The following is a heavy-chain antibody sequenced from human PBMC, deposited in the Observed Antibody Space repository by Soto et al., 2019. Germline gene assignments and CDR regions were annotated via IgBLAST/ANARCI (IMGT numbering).Heavy chain of an antibody. D-gene: IGHD6-13*01. V-gene: IGHV1-8*01. CDR1: GCTFTSYD. CDR2: MNPNSGNT. J-gene: IGHJ4*02. Sequence: QVQLVQSGAEVKKPGASVKVSCKASGCTFTSYDINWVRQATGQGLEWMGWMNPNSGNTGDAQKFQGRVTMTRNPSITTAYMELSSLRSEATAVYYWARDHSSSSRFDYWAQGTLVTVSS. CDR3: ARDHSSSSRFDY.